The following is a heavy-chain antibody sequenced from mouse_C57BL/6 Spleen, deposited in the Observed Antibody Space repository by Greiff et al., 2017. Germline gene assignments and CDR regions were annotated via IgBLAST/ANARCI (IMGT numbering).Heavy chain of an antibody. Sequence: QVQLQQPGAELVKPGASVKLSCTASGYTFTSYWMHWVKQRPGRGLEWIGRIDPNSGGTKYNEKFKSKATLTVGKPSSTAYMQLSSLTSEDSAVYDCARSRQIKYYGPGNCDVWGTGTTVTVSS. CDR2: IDPNSGGT. CDR3: ARSRQIKYYGPGNCDV. D-gene: IGHD1-1*01. J-gene: IGHJ1*03. CDR1: GYTFTSYW. V-gene: IGHV1-72*01.